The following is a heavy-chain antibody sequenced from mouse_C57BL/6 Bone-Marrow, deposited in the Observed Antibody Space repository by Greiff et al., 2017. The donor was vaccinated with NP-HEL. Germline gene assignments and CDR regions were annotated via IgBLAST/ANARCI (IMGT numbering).Heavy chain of an antibody. CDR2: IDPENGDT. V-gene: IGHV14-4*01. D-gene: IGHD2-12*01. CDR3: TLYDEGY. Sequence: VQLQQSGAELVRPGASVKLSCTASGFNIKDDYMHWVKQRPEQGLEWIGWIDPENGDTEYASKFQGKATITAATSSNTAYLQLSSLTSEDTAVYYCTLYDEGYWGQGTTLTVSS. CDR1: GFNIKDDY. J-gene: IGHJ2*01.